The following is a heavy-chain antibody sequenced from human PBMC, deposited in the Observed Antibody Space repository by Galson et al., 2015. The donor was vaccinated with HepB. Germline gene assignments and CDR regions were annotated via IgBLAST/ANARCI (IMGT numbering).Heavy chain of an antibody. J-gene: IGHJ5*02. D-gene: IGHD1-7*01. Sequence: SLRLSCAASGFTFSSYTMNWVRQAPGKGLEWVSSISSTSDYMYYVDSVKGRFTISRDNAKNSLYLQMNSLRAEDTAVYYCTSGTTLDPWGQGTLVTVSS. CDR1: GFTFSSYT. V-gene: IGHV3-21*01. CDR3: TSGTTLDP. CDR2: ISSTSDYM.